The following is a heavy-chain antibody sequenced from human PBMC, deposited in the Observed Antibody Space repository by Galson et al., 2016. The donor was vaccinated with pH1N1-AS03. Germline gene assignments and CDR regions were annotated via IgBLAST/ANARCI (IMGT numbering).Heavy chain of an antibody. V-gene: IGHV3-33*01. CDR3: AVLPDPVPSGSVGEMNV. CDR1: GFTFTNYG. CDR2: MWFNEGAK. D-gene: IGHD3-10*01. Sequence: SLRLSCAASGFTFTNYGFHWVRQAPGKGLEWVAVMWFNEGAKYYADSVKGRFTISRDTSKNTVYLQMKNLRGNETALYYCAVLPDPVPSGSVGEMNVWGQGTTVIVSS. J-gene: IGHJ6*02.